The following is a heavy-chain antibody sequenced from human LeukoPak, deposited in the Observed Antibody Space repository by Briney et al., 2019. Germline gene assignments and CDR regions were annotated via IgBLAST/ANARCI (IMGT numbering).Heavy chain of an antibody. J-gene: IGHJ5*02. Sequence: SETLSLTCTVSGGSISSYYWSWIRQPPGKGLEWIGSIYYSGSTYYNPSLKSRVTISVDTSKNQFSLKLSSVTAADTAVYYCARVQRITIFGVIHNWFDPWGQGTLVTVSS. D-gene: IGHD3-3*01. V-gene: IGHV4-39*07. CDR3: ARVQRITIFGVIHNWFDP. CDR2: IYYSGST. CDR1: GGSISSYY.